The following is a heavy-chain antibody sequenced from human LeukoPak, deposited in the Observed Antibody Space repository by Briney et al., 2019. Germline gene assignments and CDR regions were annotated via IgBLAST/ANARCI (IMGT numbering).Heavy chain of an antibody. CDR2: IYPGDSDT. Sequence: GESLKISCQGSGYSFTSYWIGWVRQMPGKGLGWMGIIYPGDSDTRYSPSFQGQVTISADKSISTAYLQWSSLKASDTAMYYCARFESLAAAGFDYWGQGTLVTVSS. J-gene: IGHJ4*02. D-gene: IGHD6-13*01. CDR3: ARFESLAAAGFDY. CDR1: GYSFTSYW. V-gene: IGHV5-51*01.